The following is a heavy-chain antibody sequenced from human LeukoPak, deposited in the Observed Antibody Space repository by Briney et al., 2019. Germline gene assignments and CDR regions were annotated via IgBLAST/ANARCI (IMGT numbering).Heavy chain of an antibody. D-gene: IGHD6-13*01. CDR3: ARGTIAAADNY. CDR2: IYYSGST. CDR1: GGSISSSSYY. Sequence: SETLSLTCTVSGGSISSSSYYWGWIRQPPGKGLEWIGSIYYSGSTYYNPSLKSRVTISVDTSKNQFSLKLSSVTAADTAVYYCARGTIAAADNYWGQGTLVTVSS. V-gene: IGHV4-39*01. J-gene: IGHJ4*02.